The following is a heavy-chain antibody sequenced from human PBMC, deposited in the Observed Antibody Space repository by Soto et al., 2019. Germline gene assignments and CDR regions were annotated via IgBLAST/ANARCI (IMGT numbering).Heavy chain of an antibody. CDR3: ARRADCSGGSCYTDGMDV. D-gene: IGHD2-15*01. V-gene: IGHV4-39*01. J-gene: IGHJ6*02. CDR2: IYYSGST. Sequence: QLQLQESGPGLVKPSETLSLTCTVSGGSISSSSYYWGWIRQPPGKGLEWIGSIYYSGSTYYNPSLKSRVTISVDTSKNQFSLKLSSVTAADTAVYYCARRADCSGGSCYTDGMDVWGQGTTVTVSS. CDR1: GGSISSSSYY.